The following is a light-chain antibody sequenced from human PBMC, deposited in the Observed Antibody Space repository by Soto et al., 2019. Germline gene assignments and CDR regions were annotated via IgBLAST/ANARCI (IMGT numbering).Light chain of an antibody. J-gene: IGKJ1*01. CDR3: QQYSRWPRT. CDR1: QSVGSN. CDR2: GAA. V-gene: IGKV3-15*01. Sequence: ETVMTQSPATLSLSPGERATLSCRASQSVGSNLAWYQQKPGQAPRLLIYGAASRVTDMPARFSGSGSGTEFPLTISTLQSEDFEVYYWQQYSRWPRTFGQGTKVEIK.